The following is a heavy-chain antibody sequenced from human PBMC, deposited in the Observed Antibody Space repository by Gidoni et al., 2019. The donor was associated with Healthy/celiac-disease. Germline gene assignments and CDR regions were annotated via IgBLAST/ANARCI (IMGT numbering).Heavy chain of an antibody. Sequence: QVQLVQSGAEVKKPGSSVKVSCKASGGTFSSYTISWGRQAPGQGLECMGRIIAIVGIASYAQEFKGRVTITADKSTSTGYMALSRLRSEDTAVYSCARGDCSGGSCYASNNWFDPWGQGTLVTVSS. D-gene: IGHD2-15*01. CDR3: ARGDCSGGSCYASNNWFDP. CDR2: IIAIVGIA. J-gene: IGHJ5*02. V-gene: IGHV1-69*02. CDR1: GGTFSSYT.